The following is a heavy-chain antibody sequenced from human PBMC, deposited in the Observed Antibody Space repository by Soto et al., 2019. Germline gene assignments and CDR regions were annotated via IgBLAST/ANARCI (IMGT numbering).Heavy chain of an antibody. D-gene: IGHD3-22*01. Sequence: QEQLVQSGAEVKKPGSSVKVSCKASGGLFSSYPISWVRQVPGQGLEWMGGIIHFFQTAYYTQRFQGGVTITSDESTNTAYMELSSLRSEDTAIYYCARGGSGYTWFNEFWGQGTLVTVSS. V-gene: IGHV1-69*01. CDR2: IIHFFQTA. J-gene: IGHJ4*02. CDR1: GGLFSSYP. CDR3: ARGGSGYTWFNEF.